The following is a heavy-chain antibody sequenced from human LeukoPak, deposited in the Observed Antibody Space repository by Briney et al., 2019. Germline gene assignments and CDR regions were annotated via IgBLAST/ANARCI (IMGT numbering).Heavy chain of an antibody. CDR1: GGSITSGTSY. CDR2: FYSTGST. J-gene: IGHJ4*02. V-gene: IGHV4-39*07. D-gene: IGHD3-22*01. Sequence: SETLSLTCIVSGGSITSGTSYWGWVRQPPGRGLEWIGTFYSTGSTHYNPSLRNRVTISVDTSKNQFSLRLSSVTAADTAIYYCAREGRDYYDRSGYSPDYWGQGTLVTVSS. CDR3: AREGRDYYDRSGYSPDY.